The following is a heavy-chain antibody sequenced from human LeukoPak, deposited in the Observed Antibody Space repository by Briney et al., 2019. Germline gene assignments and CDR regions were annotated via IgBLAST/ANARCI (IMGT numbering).Heavy chain of an antibody. CDR3: ARGAYSYCSGGSCYLIDY. J-gene: IGHJ4*02. D-gene: IGHD2-15*01. CDR1: GGSINSRSYY. Sequence: SETLSLTCTVSGGSINSRSYYWGWIRQPPGKGLEWIANIYNSGSSYYNPSLKSRVTISVDMSKNQFSLKLSSVTAADTAVYYCARGAYSYCSGGSCYLIDYWGQGTLVTVSS. V-gene: IGHV4-39*07. CDR2: IYNSGSS.